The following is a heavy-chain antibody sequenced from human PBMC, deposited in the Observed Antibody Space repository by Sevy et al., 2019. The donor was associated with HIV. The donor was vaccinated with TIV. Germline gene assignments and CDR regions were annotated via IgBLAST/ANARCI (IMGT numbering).Heavy chain of an antibody. V-gene: IGHV3-30-3*01. CDR1: GFTFGSYA. J-gene: IGHJ3*01. CDR3: ARERDRQALNF. Sequence: GGSLRLSCAASGFTFGSYAMHWVRQAPGKGLDWLAFISYDGSRKYYGDSLKGRFTISRENSKNTLFMQVNSLRAEDTALYYCARERDRQALNFWGQGTMVTVSS. CDR2: ISYDGSRK.